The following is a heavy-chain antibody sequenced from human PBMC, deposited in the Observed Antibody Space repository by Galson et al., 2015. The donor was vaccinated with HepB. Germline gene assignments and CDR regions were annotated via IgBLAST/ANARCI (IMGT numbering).Heavy chain of an antibody. Sequence: QSGAEVKKPRESLKISCKGSGYSFTGYWIGWVRQMPGKGLEWMGIIYPGDSDTRYNPSFQGQVTISADRSISTAHLQWSSLKASDSAIYYCARFYSSSMAGMDVWGQGTTVTVSS. CDR1: GYSFTGYW. D-gene: IGHD6-13*01. CDR3: ARFYSSSMAGMDV. V-gene: IGHV5-51*01. J-gene: IGHJ6*02. CDR2: IYPGDSDT.